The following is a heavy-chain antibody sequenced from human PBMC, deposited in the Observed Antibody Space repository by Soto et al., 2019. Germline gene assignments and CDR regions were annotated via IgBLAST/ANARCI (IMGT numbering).Heavy chain of an antibody. Sequence: GESLKISCKGSGYSFSAYWIGWVRQIPGKGLEWMCLIFPGDSETTYSPSFQGHVSISADTSISTDYLQWNSLKTSDSAIYYCARQGPGSYWGQGTQVTVSS. CDR2: IFPGDSET. CDR1: GYSFSAYW. CDR3: ARQGPGSY. J-gene: IGHJ4*02. D-gene: IGHD2-15*01. V-gene: IGHV5-51*01.